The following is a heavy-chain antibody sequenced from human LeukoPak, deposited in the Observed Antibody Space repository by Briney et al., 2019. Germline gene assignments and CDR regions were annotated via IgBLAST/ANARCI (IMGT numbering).Heavy chain of an antibody. Sequence: GGSLGLSCAASGFTFSSYAMHWVRQAPGKGLEYVSAISSNGGSTYYANSVKGRFTISRDNSKNTLYLQMGSLRAEDMAVYYCARRDSSGPDPLIDYWGQGTLVTVSS. J-gene: IGHJ4*02. CDR2: ISSNGGST. D-gene: IGHD3-22*01. CDR1: GFTFSSYA. V-gene: IGHV3-64*01. CDR3: ARRDSSGPDPLIDY.